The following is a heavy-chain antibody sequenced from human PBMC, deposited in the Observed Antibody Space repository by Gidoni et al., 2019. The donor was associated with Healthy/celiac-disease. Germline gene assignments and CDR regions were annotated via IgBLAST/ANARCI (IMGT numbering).Heavy chain of an antibody. Sequence: QVQLQQWGAGLLKPSETLSLTCAAYGGSFSGYYWSWIRQPPGKGLEWIGEINHSGSTNYNPSLKSRVTISVDTSKNQFSLKLSSVTAADTAVYYCARRRYYGSGAPSFYGMDVWGQGTTVTVSS. CDR1: GGSFSGYY. CDR3: ARRRYYGSGAPSFYGMDV. CDR2: INHSGST. D-gene: IGHD3-10*01. J-gene: IGHJ6*02. V-gene: IGHV4-34*01.